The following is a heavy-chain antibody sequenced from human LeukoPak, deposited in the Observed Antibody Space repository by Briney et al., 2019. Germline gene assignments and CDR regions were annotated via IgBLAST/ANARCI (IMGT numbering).Heavy chain of an antibody. D-gene: IGHD2-15*01. V-gene: IGHV1-18*01. CDR3: ARDLIQLYCSGGSCYLGDMDV. CDR2: ISAYNGNT. J-gene: IGHJ6*03. CDR1: GYTLTSDG. Sequence: ASVKVSCKASGYTLTSDGMNWVRQAPGQGLEWMGWISAYNGNTNYAQKLQGRVTMTTDTSTSTAYMELRSLRSDDTAVYYCARDLIQLYCSGGSCYLGDMDVWGKGTTVTVSS.